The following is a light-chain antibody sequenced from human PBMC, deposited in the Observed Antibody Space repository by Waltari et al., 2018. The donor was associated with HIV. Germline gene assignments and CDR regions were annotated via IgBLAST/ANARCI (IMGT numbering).Light chain of an antibody. Sequence: DIQLTQSPSSLSASVGDRVTITCQASQDSSNYLNCFQQKPVKAPKLIIYDAYNLETGVPTRFSRSRSGTDFTFPISSLQPEDIATYYCLQYDNLPTFGGGTKVEIK. V-gene: IGKV1-33*01. CDR1: QDSSNY. CDR2: DAY. J-gene: IGKJ4*01. CDR3: LQYDNLPT.